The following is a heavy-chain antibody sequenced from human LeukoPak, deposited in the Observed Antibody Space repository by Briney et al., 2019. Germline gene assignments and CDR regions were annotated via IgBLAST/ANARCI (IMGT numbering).Heavy chain of an antibody. V-gene: IGHV3-30*02. J-gene: IGHJ5*02. Sequence: PGGSLRLSCAASGFTFSSYGMHWVRQAPGKGLEWVAFIRYDGSNKYYADSVKGRFTISRDNSKNTLYLQMNSLRAEDTAVYYCAKDTTTPKAGFDPWGQGTLVTVSS. CDR1: GFTFSSYG. CDR3: AKDTTTPKAGFDP. D-gene: IGHD1-1*01. CDR2: IRYDGSNK.